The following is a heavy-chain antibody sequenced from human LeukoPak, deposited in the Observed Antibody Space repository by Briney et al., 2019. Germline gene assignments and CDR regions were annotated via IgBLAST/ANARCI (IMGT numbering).Heavy chain of an antibody. CDR2: ISYDGSNK. CDR1: AFTFTSYA. Sequence: GGPLRLSCAASAFTFTSYAMHWVRQAPGKGLEWVALISYDGSNKSYADSVKGRFTISRDNSKNTLYLQMNSLRAEDTAVYYCARELAAAGGYTMDVWGQGTTVTVSS. V-gene: IGHV3-30-3*01. J-gene: IGHJ6*02. CDR3: ARELAAAGGYTMDV. D-gene: IGHD6-13*01.